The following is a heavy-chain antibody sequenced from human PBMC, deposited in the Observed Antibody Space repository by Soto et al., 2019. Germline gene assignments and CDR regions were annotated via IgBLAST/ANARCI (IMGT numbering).Heavy chain of an antibody. CDR2: INQDGDAK. J-gene: IGHJ4*02. CDR1: GFNFSAYW. Sequence: EVQLVESGGDLVQPGGSLRLSCAASGFNFSAYWMSWVRQAPGKGLEWVANINQDGDAKNYVDSVKGRFTISRDNAKNSLYLQMNSLRAEDTAMYYCASTRRHDDWGQGALVAVSS. D-gene: IGHD1-1*01. CDR3: ASTRRHDD. V-gene: IGHV3-7*01.